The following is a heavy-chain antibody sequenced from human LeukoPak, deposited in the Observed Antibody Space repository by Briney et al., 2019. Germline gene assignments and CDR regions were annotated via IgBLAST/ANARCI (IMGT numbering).Heavy chain of an antibody. V-gene: IGHV4-59*05. CDR1: GASINNYY. D-gene: IGHD3-10*01. CDR3: ALTAYGSGSYFSFDY. J-gene: IGHJ4*02. CDR2: IYYSGST. Sequence: SETLSLTCSVSGASINNYYWTWIRQPPGKGLEWIGSIYYSGSTYYNPSLKSRVTISVDTSENQFSLKLSSVTAADTAVYYCALTAYGSGSYFSFDYWGQGTLVTVSS.